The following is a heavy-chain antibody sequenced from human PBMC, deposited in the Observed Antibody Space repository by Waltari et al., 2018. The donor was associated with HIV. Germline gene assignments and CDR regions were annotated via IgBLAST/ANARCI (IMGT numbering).Heavy chain of an antibody. J-gene: IGHJ4*02. CDR3: ARTVAARRYFDY. D-gene: IGHD6-19*01. CDR1: GLPVSSNY. CDR2: IYSGGST. V-gene: IGHV3-53*02. Sequence: EVQLVETGGGLIQPGGSLRLSCAASGLPVSSNYISWVRQAPGKGLEWVSVIYSGGSTYYADSVKGRFTISRDNSKNTLYLQMNSLRAEDTAVYYCARTVAARRYFDYWGQGTLVTVSS.